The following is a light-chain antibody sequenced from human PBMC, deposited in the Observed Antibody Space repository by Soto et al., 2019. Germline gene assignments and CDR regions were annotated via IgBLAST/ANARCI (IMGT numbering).Light chain of an antibody. CDR3: HQYGSSLIT. V-gene: IGKV3-20*01. CDR1: QSINSDY. J-gene: IGKJ5*01. Sequence: DIVLTQSPGTLSLSPGIRATLSCRASQSINSDYLAWYQHKPGQAPRLLIYGASSRATGIPDRFSGSGSGTDFTLTINRVEPEDFVVYYCHQYGSSLITFGQGTRLEIK. CDR2: GAS.